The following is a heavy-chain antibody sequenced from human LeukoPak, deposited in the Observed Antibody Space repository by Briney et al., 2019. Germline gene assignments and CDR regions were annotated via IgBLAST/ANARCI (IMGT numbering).Heavy chain of an antibody. D-gene: IGHD6-19*01. Sequence: ASVKVSCKASGYTFTSYAMHWVRQAPGQGLEWMGWINPNSGGTNYAQKFQGWVTMTRDTSISTAYMELSRLRSDDTAVYYCARDKRGDSSGWFSGYYFDYWGQGTLVTVSS. CDR3: ARDKRGDSSGWFSGYYFDY. J-gene: IGHJ4*02. V-gene: IGHV1-2*04. CDR1: GYTFTSYA. CDR2: INPNSGGT.